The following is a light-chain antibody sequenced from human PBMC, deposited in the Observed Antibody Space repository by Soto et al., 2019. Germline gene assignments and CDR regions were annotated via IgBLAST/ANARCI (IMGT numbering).Light chain of an antibody. V-gene: IGKV3-15*01. CDR3: QQDNKLPRP. J-gene: IGKJ1*01. CDR2: GAS. Sequence: IVMTHYPSSLSVCPNERATRSCRASQSVSSDLAWYHQKPGQAPRLLIYGASTRATGIPARFSGSGSGTEFTLTINSLQSEDFTVYYCQQDNKLPRPFGQGAKVEI. CDR1: QSVSSD.